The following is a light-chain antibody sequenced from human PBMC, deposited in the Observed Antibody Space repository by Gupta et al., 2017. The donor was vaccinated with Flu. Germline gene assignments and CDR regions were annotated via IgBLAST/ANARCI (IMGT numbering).Light chain of an antibody. CDR1: QSLLHSNGYNY. V-gene: IGKV2-28*01. Sequence: DIVMTQSPFSLPVTPGEPASISCRSSQSLLHSNGYNYLDWYLQKPGQSPQLLIYLGSNRASGVPDRFSGSGSGTDFTLKISRVEAEDMGVYYCRQSLQTPFSFGHGTKLEIK. J-gene: IGKJ3*01. CDR3: RQSLQTPFS. CDR2: LGS.